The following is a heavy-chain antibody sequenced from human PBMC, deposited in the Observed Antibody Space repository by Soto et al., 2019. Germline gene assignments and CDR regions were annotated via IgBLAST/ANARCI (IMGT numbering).Heavy chain of an antibody. Sequence: EVQLVESGGGLVQPGGSLRLSCAASGFTFSSYWMNWVRQAPGKGLEWVANIKQDGSEKYYVDSVKGRFTISRDNTKNSLYLQMNSLRVEDTAVYYCAREQLQVVIPDYWGQGTLVTVSS. CDR3: AREQLQVVIPDY. J-gene: IGHJ4*02. V-gene: IGHV3-7*01. D-gene: IGHD6-13*01. CDR2: IKQDGSEK. CDR1: GFTFSSYW.